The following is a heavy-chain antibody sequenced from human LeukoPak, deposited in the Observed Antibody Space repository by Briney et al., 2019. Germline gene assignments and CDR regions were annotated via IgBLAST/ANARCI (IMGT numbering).Heavy chain of an antibody. Sequence: GGSLRLSCAASGFTFSSYSMNWVRQAPGKGLEWVSYISSSSSTIYYADSVKGRFTISRDNAKNSLYLQMNSLRAEDTAVYYCSVVPAAIRRVIDAFDIWGQGTMVTVSS. CDR2: ISSSSSTI. CDR3: SVVPAAIRRVIDAFDI. D-gene: IGHD2-2*02. J-gene: IGHJ3*02. V-gene: IGHV3-48*01. CDR1: GFTFSSYS.